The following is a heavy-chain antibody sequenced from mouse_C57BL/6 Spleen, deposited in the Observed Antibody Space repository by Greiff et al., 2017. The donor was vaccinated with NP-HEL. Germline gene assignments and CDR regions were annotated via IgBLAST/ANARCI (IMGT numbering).Heavy chain of an antibody. CDR3: TTTTVVARYFDY. J-gene: IGHJ2*01. CDR2: IDPEDGDT. V-gene: IGHV14-1*01. D-gene: IGHD1-1*01. CDR1: GFNIKDYY. Sequence: EVQLQQSGAELVRPGASVKLSCTASGFNIKDYYMHWVKQRPEQGLEWIGRIDPEDGDTEYAPKFQGKATMTADTSSNTAYLQLRSLTSEDTAVYYCTTTTVVARYFDYWGQGTTLTVSS.